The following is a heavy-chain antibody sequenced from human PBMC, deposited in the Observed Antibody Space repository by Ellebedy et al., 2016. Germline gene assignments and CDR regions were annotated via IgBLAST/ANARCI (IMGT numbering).Heavy chain of an antibody. CDR1: GYTFTSYD. V-gene: IGHV1-8*01. J-gene: IGHJ6*03. D-gene: IGHD3-3*01. Sequence: ASVKVSXXASGYTFTSYDINWVRQATGQGLEWMGWMNPNSGNTGYAQKFQGRVTMTRNTSISTAYMELSSLRSEDTAMYYCARAGYYDFWSGYQGGYYYMDVWGKGTTVTVSS. CDR3: ARAGYYDFWSGYQGGYYYMDV. CDR2: MNPNSGNT.